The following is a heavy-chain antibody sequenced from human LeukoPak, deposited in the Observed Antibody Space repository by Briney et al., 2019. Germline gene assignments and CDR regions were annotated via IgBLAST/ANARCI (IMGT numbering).Heavy chain of an antibody. V-gene: IGHV4-59*01. CDR3: ARVGSGSFDY. Sequence: SETLSLTCTVSGGSISTYYWSWIRQPPGKGLEWIGYSYDSGSTYCNPSLKTRVTISVDTSKNQFSLKLSSVTAADTAVYYCARVGSGSFDYWGQGTLVTVSP. CDR1: GGSISTYY. D-gene: IGHD6-19*01. CDR2: SYDSGST. J-gene: IGHJ4*02.